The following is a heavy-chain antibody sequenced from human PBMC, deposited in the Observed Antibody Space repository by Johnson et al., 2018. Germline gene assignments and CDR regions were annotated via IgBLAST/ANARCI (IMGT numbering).Heavy chain of an antibody. Sequence: VQLQESGGGLVQPGGSLKLSCAASGFTFSGSAMHWVRQASGKGLEWVGRIRSKAHIYATAYAASVKGGFTISSDDSKNTAYRQMNSLKTAATAVYYCTRPMDCTNGVGPYYYYYGRDVWGQWTTVTGSS. CDR1: GFTFSGSA. D-gene: IGHD2-8*01. CDR2: IRSKAHIYAT. J-gene: IGHJ6*02. CDR3: TRPMDCTNGVGPYYYYYGRDV. V-gene: IGHV3-73*01.